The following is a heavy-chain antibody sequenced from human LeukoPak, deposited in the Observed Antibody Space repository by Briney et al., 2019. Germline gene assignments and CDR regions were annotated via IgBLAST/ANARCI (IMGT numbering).Heavy chain of an antibody. Sequence: GGSLRLSCAASGFTFSIYAMSCVRQAPGKGLEWVSAISGSGGSTYYADSVKGRFTISRDNSKNTLYLQMNSLRAEDTAVYYCANDIVVVPAAKTRDAFDIWGQGTMVTVSS. CDR1: GFTFSIYA. J-gene: IGHJ3*02. D-gene: IGHD2-2*01. CDR3: ANDIVVVPAAKTRDAFDI. CDR2: ISGSGGST. V-gene: IGHV3-23*01.